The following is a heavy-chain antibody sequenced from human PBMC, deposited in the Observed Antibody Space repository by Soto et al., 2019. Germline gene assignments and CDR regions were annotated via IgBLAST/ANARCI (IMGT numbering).Heavy chain of an antibody. Sequence: GGSLRLSCAASGFTFSSYAMSWVRQAPGKGLEWVSAISGSGGSTYYADSVKGRFTISRDNSKNTLYLQMNSLRAEDTAVYYCAKTRYYDFWSGYYDYFDYWGQGTLVTVSS. CDR3: AKTRYYDFWSGYYDYFDY. CDR1: GFTFSSYA. CDR2: ISGSGGST. D-gene: IGHD3-3*01. V-gene: IGHV3-23*01. J-gene: IGHJ4*02.